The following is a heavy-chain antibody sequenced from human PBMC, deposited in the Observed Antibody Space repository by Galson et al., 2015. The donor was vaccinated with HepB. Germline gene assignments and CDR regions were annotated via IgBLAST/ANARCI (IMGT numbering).Heavy chain of an antibody. D-gene: IGHD4-23*01. Sequence: TLSLTCTVSGGSISSGGYYWSWIRQHPGKGLEWIGYIYYSGSTYYNPSLKSRVTISVDTSKNQFSLKLSSVTAADTAVYYCARVSLSRTTVVTDDAFDIWGQGTMVTVSS. CDR1: GGSISSGGYY. CDR2: IYYSGST. J-gene: IGHJ3*02. CDR3: ARVSLSRTTVVTDDAFDI. V-gene: IGHV4-31*03.